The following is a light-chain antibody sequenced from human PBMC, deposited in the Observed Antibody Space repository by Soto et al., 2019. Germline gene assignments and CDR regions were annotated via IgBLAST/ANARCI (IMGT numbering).Light chain of an antibody. V-gene: IGLV2-14*01. CDR1: SSDVGGYKF. CDR2: EVN. CDR3: LSYTSANTRV. J-gene: IGLJ3*02. Sequence: QSALTQPASVSVSPGQSITISCTGTSSDVGGYKFVSWYQHHPGKAPKLMIYEVNNRPSGVSNRFSGSKSGNTASLTISGLQPEDEADYYCLSYTSANTRVFGGGTKVTVL.